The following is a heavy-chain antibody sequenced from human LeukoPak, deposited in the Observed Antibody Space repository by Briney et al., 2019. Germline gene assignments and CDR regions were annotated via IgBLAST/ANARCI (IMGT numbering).Heavy chain of an antibody. CDR1: GFTFSSYS. J-gene: IGHJ4*02. D-gene: IGHD3-3*02. Sequence: GGSLRLSCAASGFTFSSYSMNWVRQAPGKGLEWVSAISGSGGSTYYADSVKGRFTISRDNSKNTLHLQMNSLRAEDTAVYYCKKSRVLAGHYWGQGTLVTVSS. CDR3: KKSRVLAGHY. CDR2: ISGSGGST. V-gene: IGHV3-23*01.